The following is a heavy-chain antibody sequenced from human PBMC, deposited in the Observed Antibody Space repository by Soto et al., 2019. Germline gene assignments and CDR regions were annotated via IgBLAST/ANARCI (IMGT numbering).Heavy chain of an antibody. CDR1: GYTFTSYG. J-gene: IGHJ4*02. D-gene: IGHD3-10*01. CDR2: ISAYNGNT. Sequence: ASVKVSCKASGYTFTSYGISWVRQAPGQGLEWMGWISAYNGNTNYAQKLQGRVTMTTDTSTSTAYMELRSLRSDDTAVYYCARQAGYYGSGSPHFDYWGQGTLVTVSS. CDR3: ARQAGYYGSGSPHFDY. V-gene: IGHV1-18*04.